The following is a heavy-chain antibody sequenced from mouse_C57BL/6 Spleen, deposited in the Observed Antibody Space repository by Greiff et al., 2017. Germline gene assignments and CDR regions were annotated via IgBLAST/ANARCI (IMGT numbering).Heavy chain of an antibody. CDR1: GYAFSSSW. CDR2: IYPGDGDT. Sequence: QVHVKQSGPELVKPGASVKISCKASGYAFSSSWMYWVKQRPGKGLEWIGRIYPGDGDTNYNGKYKGKTTLTADKSSSTADMLLSSLTSEDSAVSFCGRDVSVPWFAYWGQGTLVTVSA. V-gene: IGHV1-82*01. CDR3: GRDVSVPWFAY. J-gene: IGHJ3*01. D-gene: IGHD3-2*02.